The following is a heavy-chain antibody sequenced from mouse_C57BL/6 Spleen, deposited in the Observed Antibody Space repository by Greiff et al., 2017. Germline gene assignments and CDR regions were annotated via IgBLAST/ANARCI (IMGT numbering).Heavy chain of an antibody. J-gene: IGHJ1*03. D-gene: IGHD1-1*01. CDR3: ARNYGSSYGVYWYFDV. Sequence: VQLKQSGPELVKPGASVKIPCKASGYTFTDYNMDWVKQSHGKSLEWIGDINPNNGGTIYNQKFKGKATLTVDKSSSTAYMELRSLTSEDTAVYYCARNYGSSYGVYWYFDVWGTGTTVTVSS. CDR2: INPNNGGT. V-gene: IGHV1-18*01. CDR1: GYTFTDYN.